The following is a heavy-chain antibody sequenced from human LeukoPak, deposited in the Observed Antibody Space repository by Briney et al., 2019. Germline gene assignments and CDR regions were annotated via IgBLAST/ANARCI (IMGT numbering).Heavy chain of an antibody. CDR1: GGSISSSNYY. V-gene: IGHV4-39*01. J-gene: IGHJ4*02. Sequence: SETLSLTCTVSGGSISSSNYYWGWVRQPPGKGLEWIGSIYYSGSTYYNPSLKSRVTISVDTSKNQFSLKLSSVTAADTAVYYCARGRIAGLNWGQGTLVTVSS. CDR2: IYYSGST. D-gene: IGHD6-13*01. CDR3: ARGRIAGLN.